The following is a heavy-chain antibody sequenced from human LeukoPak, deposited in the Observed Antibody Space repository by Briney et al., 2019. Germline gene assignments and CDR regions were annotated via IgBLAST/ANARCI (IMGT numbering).Heavy chain of an antibody. CDR3: AMAGYCSSTSCYTGSGPYYYYGMDV. CDR2: IYHSGST. D-gene: IGHD2-2*02. Sequence: SETLSLTCAVSGGSISSSNWWSWVRQPPGKGLEWIGEIYHSGSTNYNPSLKSRVTISVDKSKNQFSLKLSSVTAADTAVYYCAMAGYCSSTSCYTGSGPYYYYGMDVWGQGTTVTVSS. V-gene: IGHV4-4*02. J-gene: IGHJ6*02. CDR1: GGSISSSNW.